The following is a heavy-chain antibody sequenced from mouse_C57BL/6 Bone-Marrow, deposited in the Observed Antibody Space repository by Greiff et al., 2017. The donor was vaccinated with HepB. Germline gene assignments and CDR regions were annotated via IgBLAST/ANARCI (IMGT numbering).Heavy chain of an antibody. CDR2: IWSGGST. CDR1: GFSLTSYG. D-gene: IGHD1-1*01. J-gene: IGHJ3*01. V-gene: IGHV2-2*01. Sequence: VKLMESGPGLVQPSQSLSITCTVSGFSLTSYGVHWVRQSPGKGLEWLGVIWSGGSTDYNAAFISRLSISKDNSKSQVFFKMNSLQADDTAIYYCARSLTTVVEAFAYWGQGTLVTVSA. CDR3: ARSLTTVVEAFAY.